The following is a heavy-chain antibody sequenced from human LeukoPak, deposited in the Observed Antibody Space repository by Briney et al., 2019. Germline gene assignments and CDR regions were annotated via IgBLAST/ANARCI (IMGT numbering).Heavy chain of an antibody. V-gene: IGHV3-23*01. CDR3: VSQSYSGSDNYYFHY. D-gene: IGHD1-26*01. Sequence: GGSPRLSCVTSGFMFSAYAMSWVRQAPGKGLEWVSIISGSGERTYYTDSVKGRFTVSRDNSKNTLYLQMKSLRAEDTAVYYCVSQSYSGSDNYYFHYWGQGTLVAVSS. CDR2: ISGSGERT. J-gene: IGHJ4*02. CDR1: GFMFSAYA.